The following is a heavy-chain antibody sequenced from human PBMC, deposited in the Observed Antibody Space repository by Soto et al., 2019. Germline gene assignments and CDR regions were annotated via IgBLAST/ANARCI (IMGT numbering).Heavy chain of an antibody. Sequence: ETLSLTCTVSGGSISSSSYYWGWIRQPPGKGLEWIGSIYYSGSTYYNPSLKSRVTISVDTSKNQFSLKLSSVTAADTAVYYXARRPXXPRPXXYYYYIGVWGKGTTVTVSS. CDR2: IYYSGST. D-gene: IGHD6-6*01. J-gene: IGHJ6*03. V-gene: IGHV4-39*01. CDR3: ARRPXXPRPXXYYYYIGV. CDR1: GGSISSSSYY.